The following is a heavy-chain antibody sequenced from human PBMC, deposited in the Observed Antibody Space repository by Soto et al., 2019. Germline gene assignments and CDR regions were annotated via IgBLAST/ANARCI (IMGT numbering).Heavy chain of an antibody. CDR1: GFTFSSYA. Sequence: PGGSLRLSCATSGFTFSSYAMHWVRQAPGKGLEWVALISYDGNNKYYADSVKGRFTISRDNSKNTLYLQMNSLRAEDTAVYYCARDQDCSSTSCPPGGGMDVWGQGTTVTVSS. CDR2: ISYDGNNK. V-gene: IGHV3-30-3*01. D-gene: IGHD2-2*01. J-gene: IGHJ6*02. CDR3: ARDQDCSSTSCPPGGGMDV.